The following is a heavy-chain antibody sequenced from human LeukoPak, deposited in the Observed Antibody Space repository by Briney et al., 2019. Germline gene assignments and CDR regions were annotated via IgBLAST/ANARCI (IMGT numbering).Heavy chain of an antibody. CDR2: ISGSGGGT. J-gene: IGHJ4*02. V-gene: IGHV3-23*01. CDR3: AKRRVVIRVILIGFHKEAYYFDS. Sequence: GGSLRLFCTVSGITLSNYGMSWVRQAPGKGLAWVAGISGSGGGTNYADSVKGRFTISRDNSKNTLYLQMNSLRAEDTAVYFCAKRRVVIRVILIGFHKEAYYFDSWGQGALVTVSS. CDR1: GITLSNYG. D-gene: IGHD3-9*01.